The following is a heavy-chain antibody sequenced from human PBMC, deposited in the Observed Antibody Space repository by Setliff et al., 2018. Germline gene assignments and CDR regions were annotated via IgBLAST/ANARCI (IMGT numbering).Heavy chain of an antibody. CDR1: GDSIYNHF. J-gene: IGHJ4*02. V-gene: IGHV4-4*08. CDR3: ARGLNSVSWTFAY. D-gene: IGHD2-15*01. Sequence: SETLSLTCTVSGDSIYNHFWSWVRQPPGKGLEWIGYIYSTGSTNYNPSLKSRVAISIDTSKNQFSLKVNSVTAADTAIYYFARGLNSVSWTFAYWGQGSLVTVSS. CDR2: IYSTGST.